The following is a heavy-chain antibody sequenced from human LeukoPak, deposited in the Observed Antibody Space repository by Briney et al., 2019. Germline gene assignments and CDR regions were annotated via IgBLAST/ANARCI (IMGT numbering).Heavy chain of an antibody. CDR3: VKKLVGTTSGGPLDY. CDR2: IRDSGSST. D-gene: IGHD1-26*01. Sequence: GGSLRLSCAASGFTFSSYAMSWVRQARGKWLEWVSGIRDSGSSTYYVDSVKGRFTISRDNSKNTLYLQMNSLQAEDTAIYYCVKKLVGTTSGGPLDYWGQGTLVIVSS. V-gene: IGHV3-23*01. J-gene: IGHJ4*02. CDR1: GFTFSSYA.